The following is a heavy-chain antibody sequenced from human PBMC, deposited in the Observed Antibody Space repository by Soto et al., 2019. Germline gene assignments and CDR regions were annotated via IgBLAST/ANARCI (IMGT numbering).Heavy chain of an antibody. Sequence: ASVKVSCKASGYTFTGYYMHCVRQAPGQGLEWMGWINPNSGGTNYAQKFQGRVTMTRDTSISTAYMELSRLRSDDTAVYYCAIASTSYYGSGSSTFDYWGQAILVTVHS. D-gene: IGHD3-10*01. CDR3: AIASTSYYGSGSSTFDY. V-gene: IGHV1-2*02. CDR2: INPNSGGT. CDR1: GYTFTGYY. J-gene: IGHJ4*02.